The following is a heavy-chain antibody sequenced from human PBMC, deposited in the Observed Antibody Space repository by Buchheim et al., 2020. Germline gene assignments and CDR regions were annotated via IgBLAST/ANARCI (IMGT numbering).Heavy chain of an antibody. CDR3: ATGTTELEVRVDY. CDR1: GGSFSGYY. CDR2: INHSGST. Sequence: QVQLQQWGAGLLKPSETLSLTCAVYGGSFSGYYWSWIRQPPGKGLEWIGEINHSGSTNYNPSLKSRVTISVDTTKNQSSLKLSSVTAADTAVYYCATGTTELEVRVDYWGQGTL. D-gene: IGHD1-7*01. J-gene: IGHJ4*02. V-gene: IGHV4-34*01.